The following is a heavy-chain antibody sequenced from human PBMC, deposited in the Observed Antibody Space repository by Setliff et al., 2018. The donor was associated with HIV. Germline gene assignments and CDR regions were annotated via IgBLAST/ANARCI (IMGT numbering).Heavy chain of an antibody. CDR1: GYTFNNYG. V-gene: IGHV1-18*01. J-gene: IGHJ3*02. D-gene: IGHD3-10*01. CDR3: ASGRGIYGSGALEAYDI. Sequence: ASVKVSCKASGYTFNNYGVMWVRQAPGQGLEWMGWISGYGNRKYAQKFEGRLTVTTDTSTSTAYMELRTLRSDDTAVYFCASGRGIYGSGALEAYDIWGQGTRVTVS. CDR2: ISGYGNR.